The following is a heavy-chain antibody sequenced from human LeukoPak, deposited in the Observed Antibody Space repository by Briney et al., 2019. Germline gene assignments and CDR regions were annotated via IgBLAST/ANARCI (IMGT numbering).Heavy chain of an antibody. CDR3: AGSWD. CDR1: GFSFDDYG. J-gene: IGHJ4*02. D-gene: IGHD6-13*01. Sequence: PGGSLRLSCAASGFSFDDYGLTWVRQAPGKGLEWVSDISSGGGATYYADSVKGRFTVSRDNSKNTLYLQMNSLRAEDTAIYYCAGSWDWGQGTLVTVSS. CDR2: ISSGGGAT. V-gene: IGHV3-23*01.